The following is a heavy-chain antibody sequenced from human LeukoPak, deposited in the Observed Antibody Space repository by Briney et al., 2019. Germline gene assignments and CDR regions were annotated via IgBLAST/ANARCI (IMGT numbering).Heavy chain of an antibody. CDR1: GFTFSSYA. CDR2: INSDGSNT. V-gene: IGHV3-74*01. CDR3: ARDLELVYYDSSGYDY. D-gene: IGHD3-22*01. J-gene: IGHJ4*02. Sequence: PGGSLRLSCAASGFTFSSYAMSWVRQAPGKGLEWVSGINSDGSNTRYADSVKGRFTISRDNAKNTLYLQMNSLRAEDTAVYYCARDLELVYYDSSGYDYWGQGTLVIVSS.